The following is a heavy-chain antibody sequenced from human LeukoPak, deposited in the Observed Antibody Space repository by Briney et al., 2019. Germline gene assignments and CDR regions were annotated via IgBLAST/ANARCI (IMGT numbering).Heavy chain of an antibody. CDR1: GGSISSGGYY. V-gene: IGHV4-30-2*01. Sequence: SQTLSLTCTVSGGSISSGGYYWSWIRQPPGKGLEWIGYIYHSGSTYYNSSLKSRVTISVDRSKNQFSLKLSSVTAADTAVYYCARGYCSSTSCYDYYYYYMDVWGKGTTVTVSS. D-gene: IGHD2-2*01. J-gene: IGHJ6*03. CDR3: ARGYCSSTSCYDYYYYYMDV. CDR2: IYHSGST.